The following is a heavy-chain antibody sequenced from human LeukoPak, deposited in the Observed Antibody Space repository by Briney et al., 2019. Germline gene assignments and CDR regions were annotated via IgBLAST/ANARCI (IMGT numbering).Heavy chain of an antibody. CDR2: ISGSGGST. J-gene: IGHJ4*02. CDR1: GFTFSSYA. CDR3: ARCSGGSCYYYFDY. Sequence: GGSLRLSCAAPGFTFSSYAMSWVRQAPGKGLDWVSAISGSGGSTYYADSVKGRFTISRDNSKNTLYLQMNSLRAEDTAVYYCARCSGGSCYYYFDYWGQGTLVTVSS. V-gene: IGHV3-23*01. D-gene: IGHD2-15*01.